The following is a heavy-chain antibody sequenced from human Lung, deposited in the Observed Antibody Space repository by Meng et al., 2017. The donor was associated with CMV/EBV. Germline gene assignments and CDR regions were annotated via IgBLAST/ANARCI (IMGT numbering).Heavy chain of an antibody. CDR3: ARVRYSKGMGYYYGMDV. CDR2: IKQDGSEK. V-gene: IGHV3-7*01. Sequence: GESLKISCAASGFTFSSYWMSWVRQAPGKGLEWVANIKQDGSEKYYVDSVKGRFTISRDNAKNSLYLQMNSLRAEDTAVYYCARVRYSKGMGYYYGMDVWGQGTTVTVSS. J-gene: IGHJ6*02. D-gene: IGHD3-16*02. CDR1: GFTFSSYW.